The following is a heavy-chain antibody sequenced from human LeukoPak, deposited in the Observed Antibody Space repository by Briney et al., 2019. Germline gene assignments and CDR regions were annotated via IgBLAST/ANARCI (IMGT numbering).Heavy chain of an antibody. CDR3: AKAAWAGSTWYFDY. Sequence: GGSLRLSCTASVFTFSSYAMNGVRQAPGKGLEWVSGIGAGGTFTYYADSVKGRFTISRDNSRNTLYLQMYRLRAEDTAINHCAKAAWAGSTWYFDYWGQGTLVTVSS. V-gene: IGHV3-23*01. CDR1: VFTFSSYA. J-gene: IGHJ4*02. CDR2: IGAGGTFT. D-gene: IGHD6-13*01.